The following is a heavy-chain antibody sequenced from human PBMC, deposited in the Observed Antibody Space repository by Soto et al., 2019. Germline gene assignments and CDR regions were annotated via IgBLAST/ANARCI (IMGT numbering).Heavy chain of an antibody. Sequence: LSCAASGFTFSSYWMSWVRQAPGKGLEWVANIKQDGSEKYYVDSVKGRFTISRDNAKNSLYLQMNSLRAEDTAVYYCARDRNYDILTGYPNYGMDVWGQGTTVTVPS. CDR1: GFTFSSYW. J-gene: IGHJ6*02. D-gene: IGHD3-9*01. V-gene: IGHV3-7*01. CDR2: IKQDGSEK. CDR3: ARDRNYDILTGYPNYGMDV.